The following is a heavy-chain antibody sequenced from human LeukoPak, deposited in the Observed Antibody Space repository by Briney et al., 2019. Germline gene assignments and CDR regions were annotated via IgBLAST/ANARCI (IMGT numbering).Heavy chain of an antibody. V-gene: IGHV4-34*01. CDR1: GGSFSDYS. CDR3: ARVGYSYSINDWSRTGLGAYPTKYYYYMDV. J-gene: IGHJ6*03. CDR2: INHSGGT. D-gene: IGHD5-18*01. Sequence: SETLSLTCAVYGGSFSDYSWSWIRQPQGKGLSWLGEINHSGGTNNNPSPMSRVIMSVDTSKNQFSLKVSSVTAADTAVYYCARVGYSYSINDWSRTGLGAYPTKYYYYMDVWGKGTTVMVSS.